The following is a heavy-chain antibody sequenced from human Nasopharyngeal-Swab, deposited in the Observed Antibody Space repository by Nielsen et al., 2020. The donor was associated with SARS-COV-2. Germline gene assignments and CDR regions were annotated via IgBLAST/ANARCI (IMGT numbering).Heavy chain of an antibody. CDR3: ATHNDYRFEN. V-gene: IGHV3-7*05. CDR1: GFSFSRNW. J-gene: IGHJ4*02. CDR2: IKQDGSEK. Sequence: GESLKISCVASGFSFSRNWMSWVRQAPGRGLEWVAHIKQDGSEKYYVDSVEGRFTISRDDAMNSLYLQMNSLRAEDTAVYYCATHNDYRFENWGQGTLVTVSS. D-gene: IGHD4-11*01.